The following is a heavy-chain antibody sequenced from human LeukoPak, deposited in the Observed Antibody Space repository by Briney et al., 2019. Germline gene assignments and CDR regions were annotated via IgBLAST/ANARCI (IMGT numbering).Heavy chain of an antibody. CDR2: IYHSGST. Sequence: NPSETLSLTCSVSGYAISSGYFWGWIRQPPGKGLEWIGTIYHSGSTYYNPSLKSRVTISVDTSKNQFSLKLSSVTAADTAVYYCARGYSSSWHFNWFDPWGQGTLVTVSS. D-gene: IGHD6-13*01. J-gene: IGHJ5*02. V-gene: IGHV4-38-2*02. CDR1: GYAISSGYF. CDR3: ARGYSSSWHFNWFDP.